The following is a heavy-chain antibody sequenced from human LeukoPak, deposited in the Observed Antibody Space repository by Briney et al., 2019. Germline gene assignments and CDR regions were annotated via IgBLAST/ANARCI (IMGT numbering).Heavy chain of an antibody. CDR2: ISSSSSYI. CDR3: ARVPDCSGGSCYVGFDY. J-gene: IGHJ4*02. D-gene: IGHD2-15*01. Sequence: GGSLRLSCAASGFTFSSYSMNWVRQAPGKGLEWVSSISSSSSYIYYADSVKGRFTISRDNAKNSLYLQMNSLRAEDTAVYYCARVPDCSGGSCYVGFDYWGQGTLVTVSS. CDR1: GFTFSSYS. V-gene: IGHV3-21*01.